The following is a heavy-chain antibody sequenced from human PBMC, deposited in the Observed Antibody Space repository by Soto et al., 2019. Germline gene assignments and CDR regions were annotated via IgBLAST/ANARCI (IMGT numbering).Heavy chain of an antibody. D-gene: IGHD1-1*01. J-gene: IGHJ5*02. Sequence: SQTLSLTCAVYGGSFSGYYWSWIRQPPGKGLEWIGEINHSGSTNYNPSLKSRVTISVDTSKNQFSLKLSSVTAADTAVYYCARAGYIGSTNWFDPWGQGTLVTVSS. V-gene: IGHV4-34*01. CDR3: ARAGYIGSTNWFDP. CDR1: GGSFSGYY. CDR2: INHSGST.